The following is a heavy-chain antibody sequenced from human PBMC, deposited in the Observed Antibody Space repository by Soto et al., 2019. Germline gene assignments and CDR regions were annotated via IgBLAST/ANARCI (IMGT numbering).Heavy chain of an antibody. CDR2: ITGSGGST. CDR1: GFTFSSYA. Sequence: GGSLRLSCAASGFTFSSYAMSWVRQAPGKGLEWVSTITGSGGSTYYADSVKGRFTISGDNSKNTLYLQMKSLRAEDTAVYYCAKDYDFWSGYYRRFDYWGQGTLVTVSS. J-gene: IGHJ4*02. D-gene: IGHD3-3*01. V-gene: IGHV3-23*01. CDR3: AKDYDFWSGYYRRFDY.